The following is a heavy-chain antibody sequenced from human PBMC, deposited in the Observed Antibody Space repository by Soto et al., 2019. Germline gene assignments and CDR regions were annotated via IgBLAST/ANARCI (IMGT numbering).Heavy chain of an antibody. CDR1: GGSISSGGYY. CDR2: IYYSGTT. D-gene: IGHD1-26*01. CDR3: ARVASGNCGYQFDF. Sequence: PSETLSLTCTVSGGSISSGGYYWSWIRQHPGKGLEWIGLIYYSGTTYYNSSLQSRVTISVDTSKNQFSLQVRSVTAADTAVYYCARVASGNCGYQFDFWGQGTQVTVSS. V-gene: IGHV4-31*03. J-gene: IGHJ4*02.